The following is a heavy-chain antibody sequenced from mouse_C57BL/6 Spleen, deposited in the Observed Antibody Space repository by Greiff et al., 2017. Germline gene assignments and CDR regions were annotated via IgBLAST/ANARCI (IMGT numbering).Heavy chain of an antibody. J-gene: IGHJ3*01. V-gene: IGHV1-80*01. CDR2: IYPGDGDT. CDR1: GYAFSSYW. Sequence: QVQLKESGAELVKPGASVKISCKASGYAFSSYWMNWVKQRPGKGLEWIGQIYPGDGDTNYNGKFKGKATLTADKSSSTAYMQLSSLTSEDSAVYFCAREEAQLRLLAWFAYWGQGTLVTVSA. D-gene: IGHD3-2*02. CDR3: AREEAQLRLLAWFAY.